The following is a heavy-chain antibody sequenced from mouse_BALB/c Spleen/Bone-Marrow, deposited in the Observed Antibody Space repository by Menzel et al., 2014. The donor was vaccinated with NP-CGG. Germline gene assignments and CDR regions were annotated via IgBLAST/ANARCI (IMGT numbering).Heavy chain of an antibody. CDR1: GYSFTGYY. CDR2: INPNNGAT. D-gene: IGHD1-1*01. CDR3: ARYYYGSSNFDY. J-gene: IGHJ2*01. Sequence: VQLQQSGPELVKPGASVKISCKASGYSFTGYYMHWVKQSPVKSLEWIGRINPNNGATSYNQNFKDKASLTVDKSSSTAYMELHSLTSEDSAVYYCARYYYGSSNFDYWGQGTIFTVSS. V-gene: IGHV1-42*01.